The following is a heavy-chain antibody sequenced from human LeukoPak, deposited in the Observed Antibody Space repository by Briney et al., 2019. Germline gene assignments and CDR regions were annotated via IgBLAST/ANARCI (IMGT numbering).Heavy chain of an antibody. Sequence: GGSLRLSCAASGFTFSGYAMTWVRQAPGKGPEWVSSISGSGDCTFYADSVKGRFTISRDNLKNTVSLQMNSLRAEDTATYYCAKNNAPYDYWGQGTLVTLSS. V-gene: IGHV3-23*01. D-gene: IGHD1/OR15-1a*01. CDR2: ISGSGDCT. CDR1: GFTFSGYA. CDR3: AKNNAPYDY. J-gene: IGHJ4*02.